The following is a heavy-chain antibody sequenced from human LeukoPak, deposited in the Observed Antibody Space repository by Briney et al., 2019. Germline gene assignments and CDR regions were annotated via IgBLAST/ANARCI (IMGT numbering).Heavy chain of an antibody. CDR3: AREDTAMADAFDI. V-gene: IGHV3-74*01. J-gene: IGHJ3*02. CDR2: SSTDGSRT. D-gene: IGHD5-18*01. Sequence: GGSLRLSCAAPGFTFSSYTMNWVRQAPGEGLVWVSRSSTDGSRTSYADSVKGRFTISRDNAKNKLYLQMNSLRAEDTAVYYCAREDTAMADAFDIWGQGTMVTVSS. CDR1: GFTFSSYT.